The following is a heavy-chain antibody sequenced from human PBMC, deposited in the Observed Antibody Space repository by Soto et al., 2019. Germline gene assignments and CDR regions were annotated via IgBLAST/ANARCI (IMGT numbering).Heavy chain of an antibody. V-gene: IGHV4-59*08. J-gene: IGHJ4*02. CDR3: ARRYGSAIDY. D-gene: IGHD1-26*01. CDR1: GGSISSYY. Sequence: SETLSLTCTVSGGSISSYYWSWIRQPPGKGLEWIGYIYSSGSTNYNPSHKSRVTISVDTSKNQFSLKLSSVTAADTAVYYCARRYGSAIDYWGQGTLVTVS. CDR2: IYSSGST.